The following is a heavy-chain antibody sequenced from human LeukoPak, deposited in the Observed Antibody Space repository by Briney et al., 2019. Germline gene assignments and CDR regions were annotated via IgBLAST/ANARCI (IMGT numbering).Heavy chain of an antibody. V-gene: IGHV3-23*01. CDR3: AKVLRAFDFWSGLDAFDI. D-gene: IGHD3-3*01. CDR1: EFTFSSYA. J-gene: IGHJ3*02. CDR2: ISGSGGST. Sequence: GGSLRLSCAASEFTFSSYAMSWVRQAPGKGLEWVSAISGSGGSTYYADSVKGRFTISRDNSKNTLYLQMNSLRAEDTAVYYCAKVLRAFDFWSGLDAFDIWGQGTMVTVSS.